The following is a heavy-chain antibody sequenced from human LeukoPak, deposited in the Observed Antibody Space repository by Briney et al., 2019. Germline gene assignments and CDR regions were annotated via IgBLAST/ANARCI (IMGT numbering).Heavy chain of an antibody. CDR3: ARDRAGSGYYYYGMDV. CDR1: GFTFSSYA. D-gene: IGHD3-10*01. CDR2: ISYDGSNK. J-gene: IGHJ6*02. Sequence: GRSLRLSCAASGFTFSSYAMHWVRQAPGKGLEWVAVISYDGSNKYYADSVKGRFTISRDDSKNTLYLQMNSLRAEDTAVYYCARDRAGSGYYYYGMDVWGQGTTVTVSS. V-gene: IGHV3-30-3*01.